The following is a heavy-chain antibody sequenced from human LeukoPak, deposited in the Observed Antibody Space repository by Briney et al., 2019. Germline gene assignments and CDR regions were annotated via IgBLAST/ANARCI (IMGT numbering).Heavy chain of an antibody. Sequence: SVKVSCKASGGTFSSYAISWVRQAPGQGLEWMGGIIPIFGTANYAQKFQGRVTITADESTSTAYMELSSLRSEDTAVYYCARVDCRSSTSCVASWFDPWGQGTLVTVAS. D-gene: IGHD2-2*01. CDR2: IIPIFGTA. V-gene: IGHV1-69*13. J-gene: IGHJ5*01. CDR3: ARVDCRSSTSCVASWFDP. CDR1: GGTFSSYA.